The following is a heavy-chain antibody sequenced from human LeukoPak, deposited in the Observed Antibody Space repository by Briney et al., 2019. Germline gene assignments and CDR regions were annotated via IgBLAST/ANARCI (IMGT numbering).Heavy chain of an antibody. Sequence: GESLKISCKGSGYSFTSYWIGWVRQMPGKGLEWMGTIYPGDSDTRYSPSFQGQVTISADKSISTAYLQWSSLKASDTAMYYCARLGYYDSSGSGWFDPWGQGTLVTVSS. CDR2: IYPGDSDT. CDR3: ARLGYYDSSGSGWFDP. CDR1: GYSFTSYW. J-gene: IGHJ5*02. D-gene: IGHD3-22*01. V-gene: IGHV5-51*01.